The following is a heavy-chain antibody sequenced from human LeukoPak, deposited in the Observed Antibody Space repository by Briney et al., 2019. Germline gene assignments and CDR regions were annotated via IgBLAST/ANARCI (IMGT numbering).Heavy chain of an antibody. D-gene: IGHD1-26*01. J-gene: IGHJ6*03. CDR2: ISVYNGNT. CDR3: ARDFGAPPYSATRGYYMDV. V-gene: IGHV1-18*01. CDR1: GYTFTNYG. Sequence: GASVKVSCKASGYTFTNYGIAWVRQAPGQGLEWVGWISVYNGNTNYAEKLQSRVNVTTDRSTSAAYMELRSLRSDDTAVYYCARDFGAPPYSATRGYYMDVWGKGTTVTVSS.